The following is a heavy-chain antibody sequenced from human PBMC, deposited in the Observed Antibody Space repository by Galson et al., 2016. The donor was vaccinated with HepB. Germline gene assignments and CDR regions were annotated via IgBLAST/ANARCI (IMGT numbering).Heavy chain of an antibody. V-gene: IGHV3-23*01. CDR2: ISDSGGAT. Sequence: SLRLSCAASGFTFSSFGMSWVRQAPGKAPEWVSVISDSGGATYYADSVKGRFTISRDNSKNTLHLQMNSLRAEDTALYYCARERAGIWDNFDYWGQGALVTVSS. CDR1: GFTFSSFG. J-gene: IGHJ4*02. D-gene: IGHD2/OR15-2a*01. CDR3: ARERAGIWDNFDY.